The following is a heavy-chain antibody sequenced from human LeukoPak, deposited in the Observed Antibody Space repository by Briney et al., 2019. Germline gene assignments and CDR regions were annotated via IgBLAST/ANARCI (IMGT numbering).Heavy chain of an antibody. J-gene: IGHJ6*02. Sequence: SETLSLTCTVSGGSISSYYWSWIRQPAGKGLEWIGRIYTSGSTNYNPSLKSRVTISVDTSKNQFSLKLSSVTAADTAVYYCARDMGIAAAGTGYYYYGMDVWGQGTTVTVSS. D-gene: IGHD6-13*01. CDR1: GGSISSYY. V-gene: IGHV4-4*07. CDR3: ARDMGIAAAGTGYYYYGMDV. CDR2: IYTSGST.